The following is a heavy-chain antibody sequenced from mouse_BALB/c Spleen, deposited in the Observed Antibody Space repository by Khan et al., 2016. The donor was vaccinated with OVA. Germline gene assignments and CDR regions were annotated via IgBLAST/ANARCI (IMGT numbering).Heavy chain of an antibody. CDR1: GFSLTSYG. J-gene: IGHJ1*01. D-gene: IGHD2-1*01. CDR3: ARYYGSDGCYFDV. CDR2: IWTGGST. Sequence: QVQLKESGPGLVAPSQSLSITCTVSGFSLTSYGVHWVRQPPGKGLEWLGVIWTGGSTNYNSALMSRLSISKDNSKSQVFLKMNSLQTDDTAMYCCARYYGSDGCYFDVWGEGTTVTVSS. V-gene: IGHV2-9*02.